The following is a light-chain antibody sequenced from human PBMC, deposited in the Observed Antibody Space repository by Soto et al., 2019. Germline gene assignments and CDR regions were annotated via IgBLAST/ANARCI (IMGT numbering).Light chain of an antibody. J-gene: IGLJ2*01. CDR2: NVN. Sequence: QSVLTQPASVSGSPGQSITISCTGTSSDVGGYNYVSWYQQHPGKAPKLMIYNVNNRPSGVSNRFSGSKSGNTASLTISGLQAEDEAAYYCSSYTSRSVLFGGGTKITVL. CDR3: SSYTSRSVL. V-gene: IGLV2-14*01. CDR1: SSDVGGYNY.